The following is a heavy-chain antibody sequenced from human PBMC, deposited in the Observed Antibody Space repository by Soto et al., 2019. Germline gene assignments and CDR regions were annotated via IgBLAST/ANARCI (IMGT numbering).Heavy chain of an antibody. D-gene: IGHD6-13*01. CDR3: ARAGKVQQLVHPYYYYYMDV. CDR2: ISGSGGST. V-gene: IGHV3-23*01. Sequence: GGSLRLSCAASGFTFSSYAMSWVRQAPGKGLEWVSAISGSGGSTYYADSVKGRFTISRDNSKNTLYLQMNSLRAEDTAVYYCARAGKVQQLVHPYYYYYMDVWGKGTTVTVSS. J-gene: IGHJ6*03. CDR1: GFTFSSYA.